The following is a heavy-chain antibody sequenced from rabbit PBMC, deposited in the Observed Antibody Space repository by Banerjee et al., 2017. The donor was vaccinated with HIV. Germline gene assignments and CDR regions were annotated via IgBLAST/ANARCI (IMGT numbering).Heavy chain of an antibody. D-gene: IGHD4-1*01. Sequence: QEQLVESGGGLVQPEGSLTLTCKASGFDFSSNAMCWVRQAPGKRPEWIACINTSSGNTVYASWAKGRFTISKTSSTTVTLQMTSLTAADTATYFCARDLAGVIGWNFNLWGPGTLVTVS. CDR1: GFDFSSNA. V-gene: IGHV1S45*01. CDR2: INTSSGNT. CDR3: ARDLAGVIGWNFNL. J-gene: IGHJ4*01.